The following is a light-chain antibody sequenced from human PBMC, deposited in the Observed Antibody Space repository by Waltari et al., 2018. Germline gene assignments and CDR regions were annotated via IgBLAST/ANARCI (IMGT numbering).Light chain of an antibody. Sequence: DIVMTQSPDSLSVSLGERATINCQCGQNLLYSSNNKNYLAWYQQKPGQPPKLLISWASTRKSGVPDRFSGSGSETDFTLTISNLQAEDVAVYYCQQYYTFPPTFGPGTKVDFK. V-gene: IGKV4-1*01. CDR1: QNLLYSSNNKNY. J-gene: IGKJ3*01. CDR3: QQYYTFPPT. CDR2: WAS.